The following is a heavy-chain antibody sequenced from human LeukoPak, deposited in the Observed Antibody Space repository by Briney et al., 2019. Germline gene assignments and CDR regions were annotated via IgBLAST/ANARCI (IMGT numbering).Heavy chain of an antibody. CDR1: GFTFSSYS. V-gene: IGHV3-21*01. Sequence: GGSLRLSCAASGFTFSSYSMNWVRQAPGKGLEWVSSISSSSSYIYYADSVKGRFTISRDNAKNSLYLQVNSLRAEDTAVYYCARAPPSMVRGVIKHTYYFDYWGQGTLVTVSS. CDR2: ISSSSSYI. J-gene: IGHJ4*02. D-gene: IGHD3-10*01. CDR3: ARAPPSMVRGVIKHTYYFDY.